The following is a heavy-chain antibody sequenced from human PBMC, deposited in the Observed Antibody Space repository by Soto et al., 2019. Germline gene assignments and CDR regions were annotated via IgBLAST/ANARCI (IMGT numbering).Heavy chain of an antibody. V-gene: IGHV3-33*01. CDR1: GFSIRRHG. CDR3: ARDGNTATTHYYHIDG. Sequence: QGQLVESGGGVVQPGGSLRLSCEASGFSIRRHGMYWVRQAPGKGPEWVALIWYDGSNEHYADSVMGRFTVSRDNSKNTVYLQMNTLRDEDTGVYFCARDGNTATTHYYHIDGWGRGTTVTVSS. D-gene: IGHD4-17*01. CDR2: IWYDGSNE. J-gene: IGHJ6*03.